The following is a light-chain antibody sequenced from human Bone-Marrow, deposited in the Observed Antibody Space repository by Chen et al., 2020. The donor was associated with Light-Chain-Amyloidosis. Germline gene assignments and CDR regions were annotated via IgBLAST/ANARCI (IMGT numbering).Light chain of an antibody. Sequence: QSALTQPASVSGSPGQSITISCTGTSSDVGVDNYVSWYQQHPDKAPKLMIYEVTHRPSLVPYRFSDASADKTASLTISRLQTEDEADDFGSSDTSTNTLVFGSGTRVTVL. CDR2: EVT. CDR3: SSDTSTNTLV. V-gene: IGLV2-14*01. CDR1: SSDVGVDNY. J-gene: IGLJ1*01.